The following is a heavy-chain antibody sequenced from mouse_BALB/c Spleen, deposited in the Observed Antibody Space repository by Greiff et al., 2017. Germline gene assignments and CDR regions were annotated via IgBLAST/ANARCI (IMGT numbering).Heavy chain of an antibody. CDR2: IYPGSGST. V-gene: IGHV1-55*01. CDR3: ARWGTTGTGYAMDY. D-gene: IGHD1-2*01. CDR1: GYIFTSYW. J-gene: IGHJ4*01. Sequence: QVQLQQPGAELVKPGTSVKLSCKASGYIFTSYWVNWVMLRPGQGLEWSGDIYPGSGSTNYNEKFKSKATLTVDTSSCTADMQLSSLASEDSALYYCARWGTTGTGYAMDYWGKRTSDTDTS.